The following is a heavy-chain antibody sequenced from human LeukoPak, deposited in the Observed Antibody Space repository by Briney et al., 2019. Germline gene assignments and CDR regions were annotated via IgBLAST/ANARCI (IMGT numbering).Heavy chain of an antibody. CDR2: ISYDGSDR. CDR1: GFIFSSYG. D-gene: IGHD1-26*01. J-gene: IGHJ4*02. CDR3: VTEVSGSFPT. Sequence: PGGSLRLSCAASGFIFSSYGMHWVRQAPGKGLEWVAVISYDGSDRYYADSVKGRFTISRDNSKNTLYLQMNSLKTEDTAVYYCVTEVSGSFPTWGQGTLVTVSS. V-gene: IGHV3-30*03.